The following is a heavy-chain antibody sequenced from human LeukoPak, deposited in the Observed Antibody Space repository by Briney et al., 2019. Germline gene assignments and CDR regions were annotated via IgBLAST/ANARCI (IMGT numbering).Heavy chain of an antibody. CDR2: ISAYNGNT. J-gene: IGHJ6*03. D-gene: IGHD5-12*01. CDR3: ARAFWGVATIYHYYMDV. V-gene: IGHV1-18*01. CDR1: GYTFTSYG. Sequence: ASVKVSCKASGYTFTSYGISWARQAPGQGLEWMGWISAYNGNTNYAQKLQGRVTMTTDTSTSTAYMELRSLRSDDTAVYYCARAFWGVATIYHYYMDVWGKGTTVTVSS.